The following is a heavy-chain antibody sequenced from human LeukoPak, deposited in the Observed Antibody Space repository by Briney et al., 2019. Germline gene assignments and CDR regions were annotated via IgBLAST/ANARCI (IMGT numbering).Heavy chain of an antibody. CDR2: IYSGGST. V-gene: IGHV3-66*01. CDR1: GFTVSSKY. CDR3: ARDFKGTQRYGMDV. Sequence: GGSLRLSCAASGFTVSSKYMSWVRQAPGKGLECVSVIYSGGSTYYADSVKGRFTISRDNSKNMLYLQMGGVRAEDMAVYYCARDFKGTQRYGMDVWGQGTTVTVSS. J-gene: IGHJ6*02.